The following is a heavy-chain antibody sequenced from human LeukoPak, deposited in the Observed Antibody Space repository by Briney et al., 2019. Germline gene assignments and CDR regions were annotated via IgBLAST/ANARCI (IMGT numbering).Heavy chain of an antibody. CDR3: ARGYYDFWSGYNDAFDI. Sequence: REASVKVSCKASGYTFTGYYMHWVRQAPGQGLEWMGWINPNSGGTNYAQKFQGRVTMTRDTSISTAYMELSRLRSDDTAVYYCARGYYDFWSGYNDAFDIWGQGTMVTVSS. D-gene: IGHD3-3*01. V-gene: IGHV1-2*02. J-gene: IGHJ3*02. CDR2: INPNSGGT. CDR1: GYTFTGYY.